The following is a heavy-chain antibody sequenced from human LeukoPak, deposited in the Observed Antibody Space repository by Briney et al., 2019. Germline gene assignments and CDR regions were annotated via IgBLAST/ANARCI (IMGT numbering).Heavy chain of an antibody. CDR3: ARGSVAVVRVGDDAIGI. V-gene: IGHV4-59*01. J-gene: IGHJ3*02. D-gene: IGHD3-16*01. CDR2: IYYSGST. CDR1: GGSISSYY. Sequence: SETLSLTCTVSGGSISSYYWSWIRQPPGKGLEWIGYIYYSGSTNYNPSLKSRVTISVDTSKNQFSLKLSSVTAADTAVYYCARGSVAVVRVGDDAIGIWGQGTMVTVSS.